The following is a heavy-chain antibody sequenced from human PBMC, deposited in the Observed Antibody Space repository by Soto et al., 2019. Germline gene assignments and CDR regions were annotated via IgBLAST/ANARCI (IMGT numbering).Heavy chain of an antibody. CDR1: GISVSTSDYY. V-gene: IGHV4-39*01. D-gene: IGHD2-15*01. Sequence: QLQLQESGPGLVKPSETLSITCTVSGISVSTSDYYWGWVREPPGKGLDWIGNIYYSGTTFYNPSLRSRVTLSLDMSKNQFSLRVNSLTAADTAVYFCAGFVVPASRNSDFDYWGQGTLVTVSS. CDR2: IYYSGTT. J-gene: IGHJ4*02. CDR3: AGFVVPASRNSDFDY.